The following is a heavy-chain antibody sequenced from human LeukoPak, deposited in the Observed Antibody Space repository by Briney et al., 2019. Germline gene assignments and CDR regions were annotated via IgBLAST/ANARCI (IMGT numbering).Heavy chain of an antibody. CDR2: INHSGST. CDR1: GGSFSGYY. V-gene: IGHV4-34*01. J-gene: IGHJ6*02. Sequence: IPSETLSLTCAVYGGSFSGYYWSWIRQPPGKGLEWIGEINHSGSTNYNPSLKSRVTISVDTSKNQFSLKLSSVTAADTAVYYCARTPKYYDSPFGMDVWGQGTTVTVSS. D-gene: IGHD3-10*01. CDR3: ARTPKYYDSPFGMDV.